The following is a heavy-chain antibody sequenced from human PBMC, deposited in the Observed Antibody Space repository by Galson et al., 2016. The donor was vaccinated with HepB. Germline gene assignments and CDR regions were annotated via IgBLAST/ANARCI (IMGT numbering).Heavy chain of an antibody. V-gene: IGHV1-69*13. CDR1: GGTFSSFA. CDR2: ITPMFGTP. J-gene: IGHJ4*02. D-gene: IGHD3-10*01. Sequence: SVKVSCKASGGTFSSFAINWVRQAPGQGLEWMGGITPMFGTPNYAQKFRGRVTVTADESTSTAYMELSSLRSQDTAVYYCASHTRGQYDSGRYEFNYWGQGTLVTVSS. CDR3: ASHTRGQYDSGRYEFNY.